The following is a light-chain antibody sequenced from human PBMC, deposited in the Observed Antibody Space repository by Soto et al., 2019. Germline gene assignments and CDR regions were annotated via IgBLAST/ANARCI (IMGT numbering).Light chain of an antibody. CDR1: SSDVGSHNH. Sequence: QSVLTQSASVSGSPGQSITISCTGTSSDVGSHNHVSWYQQHPGEVPKLIIFNVNDRPSGVSNRFSGSKSGNTASLTISGLQAEDEADYYCSSFTSSTTYVFGTGTKVTVL. CDR3: SSFTSSTTYV. CDR2: NVN. J-gene: IGLJ1*01. V-gene: IGLV2-14*01.